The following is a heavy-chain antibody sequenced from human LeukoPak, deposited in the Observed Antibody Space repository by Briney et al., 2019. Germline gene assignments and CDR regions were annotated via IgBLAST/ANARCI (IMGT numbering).Heavy chain of an antibody. CDR3: ARGYCTNGVCYWFDP. D-gene: IGHD2-8*01. Sequence: SVKVSCEASGGTFSSYAISWVRQAPGQGLEWMGGIIPIFGTANYAQKFQGRVTITTDESTSTAYMELSSLRSEDTAVYYCARGYCTNGVCYWFDPWGQGTLVTVSS. J-gene: IGHJ5*02. CDR2: IIPIFGTA. CDR1: GGTFSSYA. V-gene: IGHV1-69*05.